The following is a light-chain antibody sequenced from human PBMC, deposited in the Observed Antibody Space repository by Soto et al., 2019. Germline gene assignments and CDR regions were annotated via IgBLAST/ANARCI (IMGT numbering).Light chain of an antibody. Sequence: IRMTQSPSSLSASTGDRVTITCRASQGISSYLAWYQQKPGKAPKLLIYAASTLQSGVPSRFSGSGSGTDFTLTISCLQSEDFATYYCQQYYSYPRTFGKGTKVDIK. CDR3: QQYYSYPRT. CDR2: AAS. V-gene: IGKV1-8*01. CDR1: QGISSY. J-gene: IGKJ1*01.